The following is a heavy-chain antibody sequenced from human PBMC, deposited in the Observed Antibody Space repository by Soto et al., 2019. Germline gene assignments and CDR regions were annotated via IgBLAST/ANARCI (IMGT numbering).Heavy chain of an antibody. CDR3: AAATLPGARFYGMDV. D-gene: IGHD2-2*01. CDR1: GYSFNSVHF. J-gene: IGHJ6*02. Sequence: SETLSLTCVVSGYSFNSVHFWGWIRQPPGKGLQWIGSLSQNGGTYRNPSLRGRVSLSVDTSKNQFSLKLTSVTAADAAVYYCAAATLPGARFYGMDVWGQGSTVTVSS. V-gene: IGHV4-38-2*01. CDR2: LSQNGGT.